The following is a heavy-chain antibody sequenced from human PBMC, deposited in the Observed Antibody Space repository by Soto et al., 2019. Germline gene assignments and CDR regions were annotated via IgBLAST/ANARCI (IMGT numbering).Heavy chain of an antibody. V-gene: IGHV3-30*18. J-gene: IGHJ3*01. CDR1: GFTFNNYG. Sequence: QVQLVESVGGVVQPGTSLRLSCAASGFTFNNYGMHWVRHAPGTGLEWVAAISSDGSDKYYADSVKGRLTISRDNSKNTLYLQMHSLRAEDTAVYYCAKDQGIAASHGIDWGQGTMVTVSS. D-gene: IGHD6-13*01. CDR2: ISSDGSDK. CDR3: AKDQGIAASHGID.